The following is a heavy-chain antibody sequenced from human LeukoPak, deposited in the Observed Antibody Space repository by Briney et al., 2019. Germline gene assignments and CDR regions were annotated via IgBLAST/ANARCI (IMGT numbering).Heavy chain of an antibody. CDR1: GGTFSSYA. CDR2: IIPIFGTA. D-gene: IGHD3/OR15-3a*01. CDR3: TRDWTARSNAFDI. J-gene: IGHJ3*02. Sequence: SVKVSCKASGGTFSSYAISWVRQAPGQGLEWMGGIIPIFGTANYAQKFQGRVTITADESTSTAYMELSSLRSEDTAVYYCTRDWTARSNAFDIWGQGTMVTVSS. V-gene: IGHV1-69*13.